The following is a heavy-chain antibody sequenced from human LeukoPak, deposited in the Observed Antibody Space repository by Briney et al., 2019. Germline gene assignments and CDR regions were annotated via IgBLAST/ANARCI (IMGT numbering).Heavy chain of an antibody. J-gene: IGHJ4*02. D-gene: IGHD6-13*01. Sequence: GGSLRLSCAASGFTFDDYGMSWVRQDPGKGLEWVSGINWNGGSTGYANSVKGRFTISRDNAKNSLYLQMNSLRAEDTALYYCAREAAAGGEYYFDYWGQGTLVTVSS. V-gene: IGHV3-20*04. CDR1: GFTFDDYG. CDR3: AREAAAGGEYYFDY. CDR2: INWNGGST.